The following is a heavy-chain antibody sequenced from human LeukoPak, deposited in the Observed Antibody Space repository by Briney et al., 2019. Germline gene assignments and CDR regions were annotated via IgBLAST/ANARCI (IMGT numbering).Heavy chain of an antibody. J-gene: IGHJ4*02. V-gene: IGHV4-38-2*01. D-gene: IGHD2-15*01. CDR2: TYHSGNT. CDR1: GYSISTCYH. Sequence: PSETLSLTCAVSGYSISTCYHWGWIRQSPGTGLEWIGSTYHSGNTYYNPSLKSRVTISMDTSMNQFSLQVTSVTAADTAVYYCARTRYCSGATCYSPELFDSWGQGTLVTVSS. CDR3: ARTRYCSGATCYSPELFDS.